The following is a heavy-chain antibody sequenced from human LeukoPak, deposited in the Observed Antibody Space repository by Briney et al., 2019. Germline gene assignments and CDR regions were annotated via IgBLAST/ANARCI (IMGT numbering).Heavy chain of an antibody. CDR1: GYTFTSYG. J-gene: IGHJ5*02. V-gene: IGHV1-18*01. D-gene: IGHD6-13*01. CDR3: ARGYSSSWYGTLNWFDP. Sequence: ASVKVSCKASGYTFTSYGISWVRQAPGQGLEWMGWISAYNGNTNYAQKLQGRVTMTTDTSTNTAYMELRSLRSDDTAVYYCARGYSSSWYGTLNWFDPWGQGTLVTVSS. CDR2: ISAYNGNT.